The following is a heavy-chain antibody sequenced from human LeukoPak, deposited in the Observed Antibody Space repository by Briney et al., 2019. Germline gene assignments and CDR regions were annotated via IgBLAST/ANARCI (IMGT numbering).Heavy chain of an antibody. CDR3: AKVQDGPSTWYEFFQH. V-gene: IGHV3-21*01. D-gene: IGHD6-13*01. Sequence: GGSLRLSCAASGFTFSSYTMSWVRQAPGKGLEWVASITSGSVNMYYSDSVKGRFTVSRDNALNSLFLEIKSLRAEDSAMYYCAKVQDGPSTWYEFFQHWGQGTLVIVSS. CDR1: GFTFSSYT. J-gene: IGHJ1*01. CDR2: ITSGSVNM.